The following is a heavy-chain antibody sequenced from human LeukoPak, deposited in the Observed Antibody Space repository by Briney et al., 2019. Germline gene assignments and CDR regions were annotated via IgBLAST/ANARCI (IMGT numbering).Heavy chain of an antibody. J-gene: IGHJ4*02. V-gene: IGHV3-30*18. Sequence: GGSLRLSCAASGFTFSSYGMHWVRQASGKGLEWVAVISYDGSNKYYADSVKGRFTISRDNSKNTLYLQMNSLRAEDTAVYYCAKTAATDYFDYWGQGTLVTVSS. CDR1: GFTFSSYG. D-gene: IGHD2-15*01. CDR2: ISYDGSNK. CDR3: AKTAATDYFDY.